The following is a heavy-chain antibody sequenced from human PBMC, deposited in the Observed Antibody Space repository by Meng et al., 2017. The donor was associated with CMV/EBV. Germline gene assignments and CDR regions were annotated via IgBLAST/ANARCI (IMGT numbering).Heavy chain of an antibody. J-gene: IGHJ1*01. CDR3: AKERFFDSSGPQYFQH. Sequence: SGFTFSSYAINWVRKAPGKGLEWVSGISGSGGTTYYADSVKGRFTISRDNSKNTLYLQMNSLRAEDTAVYYCAKERFFDSSGPQYFQHWGQGTLVTVSS. V-gene: IGHV3-23*01. D-gene: IGHD3-22*01. CDR1: GFTFSSYA. CDR2: ISGSGGTT.